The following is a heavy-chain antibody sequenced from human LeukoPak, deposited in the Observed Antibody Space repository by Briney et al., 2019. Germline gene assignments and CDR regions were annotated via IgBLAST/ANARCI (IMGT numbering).Heavy chain of an antibody. Sequence: ASVKVSRKASGYTFTSYGISWVRQAPGQGLEWMGWISAYNGNTNYAQKLQGGVTMTTDTSTSTAYMELRSLRSDDTAVYYCAREGSYYDSSGYYYFGWFDPWGQGTLVTVSS. CDR3: AREGSYYDSSGYYYFGWFDP. CDR2: ISAYNGNT. CDR1: GYTFTSYG. J-gene: IGHJ5*02. D-gene: IGHD3-22*01. V-gene: IGHV1-18*01.